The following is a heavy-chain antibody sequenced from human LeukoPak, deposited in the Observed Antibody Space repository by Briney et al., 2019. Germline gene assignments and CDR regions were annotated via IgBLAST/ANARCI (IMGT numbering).Heavy chain of an antibody. CDR3: ARGVVVAATLYDYYYYMDV. D-gene: IGHD2-15*01. CDR2: ISSNGGST. Sequence: GGSLRLSCAASGFTFSTYAMSWVRQAPGKGLEYVSAISSNGGSTYYANSVKGRFTISRDNSKNTLYLQMGSLRAEDMAVYYCARGVVVAATLYDYYYYMDVWGKGTTVTVSS. J-gene: IGHJ6*03. V-gene: IGHV3-64*01. CDR1: GFTFSTYA.